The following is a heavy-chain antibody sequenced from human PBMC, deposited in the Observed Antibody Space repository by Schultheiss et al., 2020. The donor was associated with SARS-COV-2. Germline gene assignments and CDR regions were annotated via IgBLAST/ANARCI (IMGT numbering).Heavy chain of an antibody. CDR2: INPNSGGT. J-gene: IGHJ3*02. V-gene: IGHV1-2*02. Sequence: ASVKVSCKASGYTFTGYYMHWVRQAPGQGLEWMGWINPNSGGTNYAQKFQGRVTMTRDMSTSTVYMELSSLRSEDTAVYHCSADTDSGSSVIWGQGTMVTVSS. CDR1: GYTFTGYY. CDR3: SADTDSGSSVI. D-gene: IGHD1-26*01.